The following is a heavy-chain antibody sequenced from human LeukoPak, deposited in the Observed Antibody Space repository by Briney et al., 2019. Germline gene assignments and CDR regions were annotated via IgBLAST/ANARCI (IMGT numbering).Heavy chain of an antibody. CDR2: IKQDGSEK. Sequence: GGSLRLSCAASGFTFSSYWMSWVRQAPGKGLEWVANIKQDGSEKYYVDSVKGRFTISRDNAKNSLYLQMNSLRAEDAAVYYCARDPYSSGWPSYYYYGMDVWGQGTTVTVSS. CDR3: ARDPYSSGWPSYYYYGMDV. V-gene: IGHV3-7*01. CDR1: GFTFSSYW. D-gene: IGHD6-19*01. J-gene: IGHJ6*02.